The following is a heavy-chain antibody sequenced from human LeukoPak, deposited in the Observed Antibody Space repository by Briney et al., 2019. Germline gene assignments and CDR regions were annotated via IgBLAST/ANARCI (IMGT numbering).Heavy chain of an antibody. CDR1: GFTFSSYG. CDR3: ARDVFGYCSDSTCESNALDI. J-gene: IGHJ3*02. Sequence: PGGSLRLSCAASGFTFSSYGMHWVRQAPGKGLEWVAFIRYDGSNKYYADSVKGRFTISRDNSKNTLYLQMNSLRAEDTAVYYCARDVFGYCSDSTCESNALDIWGQGTMVTVSA. CDR2: IRYDGSNK. V-gene: IGHV3-30*02. D-gene: IGHD2-15*01.